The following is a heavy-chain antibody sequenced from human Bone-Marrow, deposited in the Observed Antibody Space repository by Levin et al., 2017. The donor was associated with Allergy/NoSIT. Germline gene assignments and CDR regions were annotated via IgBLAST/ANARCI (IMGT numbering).Heavy chain of an antibody. CDR1: GFTFTTYG. CDR2: VWHDGRKK. D-gene: IGHD6-19*01. CDR3: VRDSGLYGLDV. V-gene: IGHV3-33*01. Sequence: HPGGSLRLSCATSGFTFTTYGMHWVRQAPGKGLEWVAVVWHDGRKKFHADSVRGRLTISRDNSENTVSLQMNSLTVEDTAVYYCVRDSGLYGLDVWGQGTTVIVSS. J-gene: IGHJ6*02.